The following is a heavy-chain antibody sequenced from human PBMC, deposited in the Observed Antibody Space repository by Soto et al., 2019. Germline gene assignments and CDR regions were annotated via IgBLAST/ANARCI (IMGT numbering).Heavy chain of an antibody. CDR1: GGSISSYY. J-gene: IGHJ5*02. CDR3: ARGFLNYYDSSGYP. D-gene: IGHD3-22*01. V-gene: IGHV4-59*01. Sequence: AASLYLTCTVSGGSISSYYWSWIRQPPGKGLEWIGYIYYSGSTNYNPSLKSRVTISVDTSKNQFSLKLSSVTAADTAVYYCARGFLNYYDSSGYPWSQGTLVTVSS. CDR2: IYYSGST.